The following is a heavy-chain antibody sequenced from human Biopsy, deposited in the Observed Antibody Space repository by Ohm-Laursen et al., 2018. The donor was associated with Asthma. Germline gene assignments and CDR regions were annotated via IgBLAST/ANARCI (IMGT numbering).Heavy chain of an antibody. Sequence: SDTLSLTCPVSGGSVSSGSYYWSRIRQPPGKGLAWVSYISYSGSTDYNPSLKSRLTISMDTSKNQFSLKLSSVTAADTAVYYCARVPTTLRYFDLWGRGTLVTVSS. CDR1: GGSVSSGSYY. CDR3: ARVPTTLRYFDL. J-gene: IGHJ2*01. V-gene: IGHV4-61*01. D-gene: IGHD2-15*01. CDR2: ISYSGST.